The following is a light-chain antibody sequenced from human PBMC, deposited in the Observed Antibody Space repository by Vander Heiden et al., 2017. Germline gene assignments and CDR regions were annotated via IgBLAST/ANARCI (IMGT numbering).Light chain of an antibody. CDR1: SSDIGAYYY. CDR3: GSYAAYNSDVV. J-gene: IGLJ2*01. CDR2: EVT. V-gene: IGLV2-8*01. Sequence: QSALTQPPSASGSPGQSVTISCTATSSDIGAYYYVSWYQQHPGKAPKLIIYEVTKRPSGVPDRFSGSKSGNTASLTVSGLQVEDEAYYFCGSYAAYNSDVVFGGGTKLTVL.